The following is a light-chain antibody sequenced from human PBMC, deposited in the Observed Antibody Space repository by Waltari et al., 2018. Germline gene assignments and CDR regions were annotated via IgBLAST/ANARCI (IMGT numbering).Light chain of an antibody. CDR2: DVS. J-gene: IGLJ3*02. CDR3: TSYTSKNSLV. Sequence: QSALTQPASVSGSPGQSITISCTGTSSDVGGYNFVSWYQQHPGKAPKLLIYDVSNRPSGVSNRFSGSKSANTASLTISWLQADDEADYYCTSYTSKNSLVFGGGTELTVL. V-gene: IGLV2-14*03. CDR1: SSDVGGYNF.